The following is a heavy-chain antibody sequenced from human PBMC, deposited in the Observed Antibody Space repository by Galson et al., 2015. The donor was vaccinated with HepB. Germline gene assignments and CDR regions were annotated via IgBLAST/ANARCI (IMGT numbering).Heavy chain of an antibody. V-gene: IGHV1-58*01. CDR2: IVVGSGNT. CDR3: AKEGGGIWFGGEDY. J-gene: IGHJ4*02. Sequence: SVKVSCKASGFTFTSSAVQWVRQARGQRLEWIGWIVVGSGNTNYAQKFQERVTITRDMSTSTAYMKLSSLRSEDTAVYYCAKEGGGIWFGGEDYWGQGTLVTVSS. D-gene: IGHD3-10*01. CDR1: GFTFTSSA.